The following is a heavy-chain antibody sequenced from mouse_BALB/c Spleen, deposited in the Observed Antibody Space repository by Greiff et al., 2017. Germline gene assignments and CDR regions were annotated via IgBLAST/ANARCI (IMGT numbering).Heavy chain of an antibody. J-gene: IGHJ1*01. D-gene: IGHD2-14*01. CDR2: IYPGDGDT. CDR3: NAPYRYDGYFDV. Sequence: QVQLQQSGAELVRPGSSVKISCKASGYAFSSYWMNWVKQRPGQGLEWIGQIYPGDGDTNYNGKFKGKATLTADKSSSTAYMQLSSLTSEDTAVYYCNAPYRYDGYFDVWGAGTTVTVSS. CDR1: GYAFSSYW. V-gene: IGHV1-80*01.